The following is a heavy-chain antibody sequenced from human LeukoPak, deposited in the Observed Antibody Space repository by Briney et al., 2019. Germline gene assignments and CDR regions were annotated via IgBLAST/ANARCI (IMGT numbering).Heavy chain of an antibody. CDR2: INTNTGNP. CDR1: GYTFTSYA. CDR3: ARQSSPPRVYCFNY. J-gene: IGHJ4*02. V-gene: IGHV7-4-1*02. Sequence: ASVKVSCKASGYTFTSYAMNWVRQAPGQGLEWVGWINTNTGNPTYAQGFTGRFVFSLDTSVSTPYLHISTLKAQDTAVYYCARQSSPPRVYCFNYWGQGTLVTVSS. D-gene: IGHD6-6*01.